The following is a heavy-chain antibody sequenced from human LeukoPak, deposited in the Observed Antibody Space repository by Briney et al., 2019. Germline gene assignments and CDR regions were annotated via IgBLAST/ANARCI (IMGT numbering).Heavy chain of an antibody. V-gene: IGHV3-30*02. CDR3: AKDQPYYYDSSGSAPYFDY. D-gene: IGHD3-22*01. Sequence: PGGSLRLSCAASGFTFSSYGMHWVRQAPGKGLEWVAFIRYDGSNKYYADSVEGRFTISRDNSKNTLYLQMNSLRAEDTAVYYCAKDQPYYYDSSGSAPYFDYWGQGTLVTVSS. CDR2: IRYDGSNK. J-gene: IGHJ4*02. CDR1: GFTFSSYG.